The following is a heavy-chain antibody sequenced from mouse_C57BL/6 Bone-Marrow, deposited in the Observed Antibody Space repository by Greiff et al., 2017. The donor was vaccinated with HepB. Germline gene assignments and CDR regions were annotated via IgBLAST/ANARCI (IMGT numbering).Heavy chain of an antibody. Sequence: EVQVVESGGGLVKPGGSLKLSCAASGFTFSDYGMHWVRQAPEKGLEWVAYISSSDSTIYYAHTVKGRYTISRDNAKNTRFLQLTSLRSEDTAMYYCAREYYFDYWGQGTTLTVSS. J-gene: IGHJ2*01. CDR2: ISSSDSTI. CDR3: AREYYFDY. V-gene: IGHV5-17*01. CDR1: GFTFSDYG.